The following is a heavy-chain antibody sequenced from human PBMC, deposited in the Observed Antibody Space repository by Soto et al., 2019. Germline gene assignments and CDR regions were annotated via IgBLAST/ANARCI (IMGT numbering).Heavy chain of an antibody. CDR2: VIPLFDTA. CDR3: ATGGHNDGYNFYHGMDV. D-gene: IGHD5-18*01. Sequence: QVQVVQSWAEVKKPGSSVKVSCKVSGGIFTNNAISWVRQAPGQGLEGLGGVIPLFDTAYYAQIFRGRLKISADGATTTAYMELSGLTSADTAVYFCATGGHNDGYNFYHGMDVWGQGTTVTVS. J-gene: IGHJ6*02. CDR1: GGIFTNNA. V-gene: IGHV1-69*01.